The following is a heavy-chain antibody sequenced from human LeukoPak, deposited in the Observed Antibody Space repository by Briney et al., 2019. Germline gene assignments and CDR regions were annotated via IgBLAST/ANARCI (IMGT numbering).Heavy chain of an antibody. CDR1: GFTFSFYA. D-gene: IGHD2-21*02. CDR2: IISNGGST. Sequence: PGGSLRLSCSASGFTFSFYAIHWVRQAPGKGLEYVLTIISNGGSTYYADSVKGRFTISRDNSKNTVSLQMSSLRAEETALYYCVKDGLAFCGGDCYSYFDYWGQGTLVTVSS. CDR3: VKDGLAFCGGDCYSYFDY. V-gene: IGHV3-64D*06. J-gene: IGHJ4*02.